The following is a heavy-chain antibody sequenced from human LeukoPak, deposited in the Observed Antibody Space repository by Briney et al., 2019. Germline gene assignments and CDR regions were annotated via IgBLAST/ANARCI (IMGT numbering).Heavy chain of an antibody. CDR1: GYTFSSYS. CDR3: ARVQNSFHDY. J-gene: IGHJ4*02. CDR2: ISSSSSYI. D-gene: IGHD5-18*01. Sequence: GGSLRLSCAASGYTFSSYSMNWVRQAPGKGLEWVSSISSSSSYIYYADSVKGRFTISRDNAKNSLYLQMNSLRAEDTAVYYCARVQNSFHDYWGQGTLVTVSS. V-gene: IGHV3-21*01.